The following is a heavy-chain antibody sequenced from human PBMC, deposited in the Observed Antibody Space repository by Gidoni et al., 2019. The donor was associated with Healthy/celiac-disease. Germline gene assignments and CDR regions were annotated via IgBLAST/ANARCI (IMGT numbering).Heavy chain of an antibody. V-gene: IGHV1-3*01. CDR1: GYTFTSYA. D-gene: IGHD3-10*01. Sequence: QVQLVQSGAAVKKPGASVKVSCKASGYTFTSYAMHWVRQAPGQRLEWMGWINAGNGNTKYAQKFQGRVTITRDTSASTAYMELSSLRSEDTAVYYCAREKRRSITMVRGVMMSGGWFDPWGQGTLVTVSS. J-gene: IGHJ5*02. CDR3: AREKRRSITMVRGVMMSGGWFDP. CDR2: INAGNGNT.